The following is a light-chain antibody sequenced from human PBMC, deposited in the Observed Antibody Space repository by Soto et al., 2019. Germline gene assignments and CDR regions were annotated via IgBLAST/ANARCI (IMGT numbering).Light chain of an antibody. V-gene: IGKV4-1*01. CDR1: QSVLYSSNNKNY. Sequence: DIVMTQSPDSLAVSLGERATINCKSSQSVLYSSNNKNYLAWYQQKPGQPPKPLIYWASTRESGVPDRFSGSGSGTDFTLTISSLQAEDVAVYYCQQYYSTPQDFGQGTRLEIK. CDR2: WAS. J-gene: IGKJ5*01. CDR3: QQYYSTPQD.